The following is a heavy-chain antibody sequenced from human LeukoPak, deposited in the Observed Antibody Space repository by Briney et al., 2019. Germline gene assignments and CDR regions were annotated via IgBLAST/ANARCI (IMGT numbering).Heavy chain of an antibody. V-gene: IGHV4-59*01. Sequence: SETLSLTCTVSGGSISSYYWSWIRQPPGKGLEWIGYVSYSGSTNCNPSLRSRVTISIDTSKNQFSLKLSSVTAADTAVYYCATADSTSWVDYWGQGTLVTVSS. CDR3: ATADSTSWVDY. D-gene: IGHD2-2*01. CDR1: GGSISSYY. J-gene: IGHJ4*02. CDR2: VSYSGST.